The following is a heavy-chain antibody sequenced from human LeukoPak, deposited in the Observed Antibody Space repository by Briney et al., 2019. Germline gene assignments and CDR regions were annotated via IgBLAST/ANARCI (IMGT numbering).Heavy chain of an antibody. CDR1: GGSISSSRYY. CDR2: IYYSGST. J-gene: IGHJ4*02. Sequence: SETLSLTCTVSGGSISSSRYYRGWIRQPPGKGLEWIGSIYYSGSTYYNPSLKSRVTISVDTSKNQFSLKLSSVTAADTAVYYCARHQENSSGWYGNFDYWGQGTLVIVSS. V-gene: IGHV4-39*01. CDR3: ARHQENSSGWYGNFDY. D-gene: IGHD6-19*01.